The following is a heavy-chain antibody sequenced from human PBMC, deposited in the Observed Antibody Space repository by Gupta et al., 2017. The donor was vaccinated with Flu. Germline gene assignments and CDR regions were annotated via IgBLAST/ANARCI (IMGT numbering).Heavy chain of an antibody. J-gene: IGHJ4*02. V-gene: IGHV1-2*02. Sequence: TDNYRHWVRQAPGQGLEWMGWINPNSGATNYAPKFQDRVTLTRDTSISTAYMELSRLRSDDTAVYYGAGDHCGDSRCYSDYWGQGTLVTVSS. CDR1: TDNY. CDR3: AGDHCGDSRCYSDY. CDR2: INPNSGAT. D-gene: IGHD2-21*01.